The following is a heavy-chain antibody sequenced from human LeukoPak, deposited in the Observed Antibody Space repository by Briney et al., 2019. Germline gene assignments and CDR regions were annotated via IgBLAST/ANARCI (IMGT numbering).Heavy chain of an antibody. Sequence: SETLSLTCTVSGGSISSYYWSWIRQPPGKGLEWIGYIYYSGSTNYNPSLMSRVTISVDTSKNQFSLKLSSVTAADTAVYYCARVWRGYSGYDSPLDYWGQGTLVTVSS. D-gene: IGHD5-12*01. CDR2: IYYSGST. CDR3: ARVWRGYSGYDSPLDY. V-gene: IGHV4-59*01. J-gene: IGHJ4*02. CDR1: GGSISSYY.